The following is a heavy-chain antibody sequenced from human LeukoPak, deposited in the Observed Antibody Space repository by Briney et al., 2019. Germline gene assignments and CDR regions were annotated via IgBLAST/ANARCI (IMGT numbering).Heavy chain of an antibody. CDR1: GFTFGSNW. J-gene: IGHJ4*02. D-gene: IGHD2-2*01. CDR3: YCSSTSLDY. Sequence: PGGSLRLSCAASGFTFGSNWMHWVRQAPGKGLEWVAVISYDGSNKYYADSVKGRFTISRDNSKNTLYLQMNSLRAEDTAVYYCYCSSTSLDYWGQGTLVTVSS. V-gene: IGHV3-30*03. CDR2: ISYDGSNK.